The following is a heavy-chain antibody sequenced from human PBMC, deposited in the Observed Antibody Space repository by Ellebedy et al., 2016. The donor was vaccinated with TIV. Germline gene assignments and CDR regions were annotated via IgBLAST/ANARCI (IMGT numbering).Heavy chain of an antibody. J-gene: IGHJ5*02. CDR1: AGSISSYY. CDR2: IYYSGST. D-gene: IGHD3-10*01. CDR3: ARDQVARGFWEGHWFDP. Sequence: MPSETLSLTCPVSAGSISSYYWSWIRHPPGKGLEWIGYIYYSGSTNYNPSLKSRVTISVDTSKNQFSLKLRSVTAADTAVYYCARDQVARGFWEGHWFDPWGQGTLVTVSS. V-gene: IGHV4-59*01.